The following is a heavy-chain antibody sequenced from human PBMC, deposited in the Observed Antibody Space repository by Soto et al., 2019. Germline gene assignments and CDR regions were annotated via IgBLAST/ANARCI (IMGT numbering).Heavy chain of an antibody. CDR1: GGSISSYY. CDR2: IYTSGST. D-gene: IGHD3-10*01. V-gene: IGHV4-4*07. Sequence: KNSETLSLSCTVSGGSISSYYWSWIRQPAGKGLEWIGRIYTSGSTNYNPSLKSRVTMSVDTSKNQFSLNLSSVTAAADTAVYYCARDRITLANDAFDIWGQGTMVTVS. J-gene: IGHJ3*02. CDR3: ARDRITLANDAFDI.